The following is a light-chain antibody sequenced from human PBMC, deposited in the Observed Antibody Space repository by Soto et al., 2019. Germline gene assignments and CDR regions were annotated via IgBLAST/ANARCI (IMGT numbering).Light chain of an antibody. J-gene: IGKJ1*01. CDR1: QSISSW. V-gene: IGKV1-5*01. Sequence: DIPMTQSPSTLSAYVGDRVTITCRASQSISSWLAWYQQKPGQAPNLLIYAAASLEAGVPSRFSGSGTGTEFTLTINSLQPTDFATYYCQQYNSYPWTFGQGTKVEI. CDR2: AAA. CDR3: QQYNSYPWT.